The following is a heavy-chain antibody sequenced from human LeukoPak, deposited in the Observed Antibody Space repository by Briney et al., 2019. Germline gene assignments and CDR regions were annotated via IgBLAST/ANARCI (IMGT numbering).Heavy chain of an antibody. CDR3: ATDLFGYFDR. CDR1: GFTFSSNG. CDR2: ISDSSDNI. Sequence: PGGSLRLSCAASGFTFSSNGMSWVRQAPGGRLEWVSSISDSSDNIYYADSVKGRFITSRDNSKNTLFLQMHSLRAEDTAVYYCATDLFGYFDRWGQGTLVTVSS. J-gene: IGHJ4*02. D-gene: IGHD3-16*01. V-gene: IGHV3-23*01.